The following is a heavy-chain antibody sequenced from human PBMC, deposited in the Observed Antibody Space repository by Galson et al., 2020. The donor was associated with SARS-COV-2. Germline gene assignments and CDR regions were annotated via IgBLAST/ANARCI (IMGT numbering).Heavy chain of an antibody. J-gene: IGHJ3*02. CDR3: AKDVGRSNYYDSSGYTTGDAFDI. CDR1: GFTFSSYA. CDR2: ISGSGGST. Sequence: GESLKISCAASGFTFSSYAMSWVRQAPGKGLEWVSAISGSGGSTYYADSVKGRFTISRDNSKNTLYLQMNSLRAEDTAVYYCAKDVGRSNYYDSSGYTTGDAFDIWGQGTMVTVSS. D-gene: IGHD3-22*01. V-gene: IGHV3-23*01.